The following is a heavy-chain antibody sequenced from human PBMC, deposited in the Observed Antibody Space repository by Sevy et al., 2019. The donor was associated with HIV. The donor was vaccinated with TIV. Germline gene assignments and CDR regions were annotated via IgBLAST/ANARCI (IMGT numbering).Heavy chain of an antibody. V-gene: IGHV4-38-2*02. D-gene: IGHD2-8*01. CDR2: IYHSGST. CDR3: ARVGGDCTNGVCYTQEDYYYGMDV. J-gene: IGHJ6*02. CDR1: GYSISSGYY. Sequence: SETLSLTCTVSGYSISSGYYWGWIRQPPGKGLEWIGSIYHSGSTYYNPSLKSRVTISVDTSKNQFSLKLGSVTAADTAVSYCARVGGDCTNGVCYTQEDYYYGMDVWGQGTTVTVSS.